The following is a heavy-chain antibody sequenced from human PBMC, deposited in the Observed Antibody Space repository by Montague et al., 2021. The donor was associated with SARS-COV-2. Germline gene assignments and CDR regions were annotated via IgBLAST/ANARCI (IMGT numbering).Heavy chain of an antibody. J-gene: IGHJ6*02. CDR3: ANFRRTQLLFGTLYYGMDV. Sequence: SETLSLTCTVSGGSISSYNWSWIRQPPGRGLQWIGDISYSGSNNYNPSLKSRVTILVDTSKNHFTLRLSSVTAADTAAYYCANFRRTQLLFGTLYYGMDVWGQGTTVTVSS. CDR1: GGSISSYN. CDR2: ISYSGSN. D-gene: IGHD2-2*01. V-gene: IGHV4-59*12.